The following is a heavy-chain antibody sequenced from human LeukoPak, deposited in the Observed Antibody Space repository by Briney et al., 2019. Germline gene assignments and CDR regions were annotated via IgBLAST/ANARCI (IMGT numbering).Heavy chain of an antibody. CDR2: IQSKTYGEGT. CDR3: TASDHLYCSSSSCHFDY. D-gene: IGHD2-2*01. V-gene: IGHV3-49*04. Sequence: PGGSLRLSCAGSGFTFSSYSMNWVRQAPGKGLEWVSFIQSKTYGEGTMYAASVRGRFTISRDDSRSIAYLQMNSLKTEDTAVYYCTASDHLYCSSSSCHFDYWGQGTLVTVAS. J-gene: IGHJ4*02. CDR1: GFTFSSYS.